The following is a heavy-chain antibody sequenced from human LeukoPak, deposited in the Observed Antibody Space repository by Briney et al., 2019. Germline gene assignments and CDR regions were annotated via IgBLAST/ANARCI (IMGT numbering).Heavy chain of an antibody. V-gene: IGHV1-2*02. CDR3: ARMVKYSYGPMYYYYMDV. J-gene: IGHJ6*03. CDR2: INPNSGGT. CDR1: GYTFTDYY. D-gene: IGHD5-18*01. Sequence: ASVKVSCKASGYTFTDYYMHWVRQAPGQGLEWMGWINPNSGGTNYAQKFQGRVTMTRDTSISTAYMELSRLRSDDTAVYYCARMVKYSYGPMYYYYMDVWGKGTTVTVSS.